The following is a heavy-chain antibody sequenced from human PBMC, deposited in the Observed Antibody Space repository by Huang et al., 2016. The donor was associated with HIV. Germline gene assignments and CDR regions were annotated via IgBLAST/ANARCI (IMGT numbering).Heavy chain of an antibody. J-gene: IGHJ3*02. Sequence: QVQLVQSGAEVKKPGASVKVSCMASGYAFTSHGISWVRQAPGPGIEWMGWIRTSNGNTKYAQNLQGRVTVTTDTSTSTAYLELRSLRYDDTAVYYCARNMWIELWSRAFDIWGQGTVVSVSS. V-gene: IGHV1-18*04. D-gene: IGHD5-18*01. CDR1: GYAFTSHG. CDR3: ARNMWIELWSRAFDI. CDR2: IRTSNGNT.